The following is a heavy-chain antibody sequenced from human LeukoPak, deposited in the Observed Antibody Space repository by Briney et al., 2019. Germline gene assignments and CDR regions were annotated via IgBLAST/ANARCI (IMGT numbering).Heavy chain of an antibody. V-gene: IGHV3-48*03. CDR2: ISSSGSTI. CDR3: AKTYYYDRSGYWVERGYYYYMDV. J-gene: IGHJ6*03. D-gene: IGHD3-22*01. Sequence: GGSLRLSCAASGFTFSSYEMNWVRQAPGKGLEWVSYISSSGSTIYYADSVKGRFTISRDNAKNSLYLQMNSLRAEDTAVYYCAKTYYYDRSGYWVERGYYYYMDVWGKGTTVTVSS. CDR1: GFTFSSYE.